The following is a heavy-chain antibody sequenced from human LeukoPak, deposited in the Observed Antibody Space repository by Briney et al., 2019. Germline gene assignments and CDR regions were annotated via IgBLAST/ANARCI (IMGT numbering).Heavy chain of an antibody. Sequence: GGSLRPSCAASGFTLSNSAMSWVRQAPGKGLEWVWSIDKRGGSTYYADSVKGRFTISRDNSRNTLYLQINSLRADDTAVYYCATVPGAIDPFDDWGQGTLVTVSS. J-gene: IGHJ4*02. CDR2: IDKRGGST. D-gene: IGHD2-8*02. CDR3: ATVPGAIDPFDD. CDR1: GFTLSNSA. V-gene: IGHV3-23*01.